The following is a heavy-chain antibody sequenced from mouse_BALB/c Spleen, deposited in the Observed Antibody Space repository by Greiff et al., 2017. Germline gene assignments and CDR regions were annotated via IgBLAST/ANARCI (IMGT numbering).Heavy chain of an antibody. J-gene: IGHJ4*01. CDR2: ISYSGST. V-gene: IGHV3-2*02. CDR3: ARSGVYAPYAMDY. D-gene: IGHD2-3*01. Sequence: VQLQQSGPGLVKPSQSLSLTCTVTGYSITSDYAWNWIRQFPGNKLEWMGYISYSGSTSYNPSLKSRISITRDTSKNQFFLQLNSVTTEDTATYYCARSGVYAPYAMDYWGQGTSVTVSS. CDR1: GYSITSDYA.